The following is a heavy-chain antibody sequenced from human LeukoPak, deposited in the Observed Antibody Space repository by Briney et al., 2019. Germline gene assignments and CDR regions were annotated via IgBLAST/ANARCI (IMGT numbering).Heavy chain of an antibody. J-gene: IGHJ1*01. V-gene: IGHV3-33*01. D-gene: IGHD6-19*01. CDR3: ARDQILQSYSSGSRYFQH. Sequence: GGSLRLSCAASGFTFSSYGMHWVRPAPGKGLAWVAVIWYDGSNKYYADSVKGRFTISRDNSKNTLYLQMNSLRAEDTAVYYCARDQILQSYSSGSRYFQHWGQGTLVTVSS. CDR1: GFTFSSYG. CDR2: IWYDGSNK.